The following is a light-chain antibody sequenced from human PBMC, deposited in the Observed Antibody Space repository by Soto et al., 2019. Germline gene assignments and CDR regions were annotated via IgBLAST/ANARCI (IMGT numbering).Light chain of an antibody. CDR3: HAYDTSLSGVV. CDR1: SSNIGADYD. Sequence: QSVLTQPPSVSGAPGQRITISCTGSSSNIGADYDVHWYQQFPGTAPKLLIDGNVDRPSGVPDRFSASKSGTSASLAITGLQAEDEADYYCHAYDTSLSGVVFGTGTKLTVL. CDR2: GNV. V-gene: IGLV1-40*01. J-gene: IGLJ1*01.